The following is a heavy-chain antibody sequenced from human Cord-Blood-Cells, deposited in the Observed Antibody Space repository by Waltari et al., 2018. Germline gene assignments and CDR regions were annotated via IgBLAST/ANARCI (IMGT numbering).Heavy chain of an antibody. Sequence: QGLEWMGWISAYNGNTNYAQKLQGRVTMTTDTSTSTAYMELRSLRSDDTAVYYCARDFGVVIIPLYYYYYMDVWGKGTTVTVSS. CDR2: ISAYNGNT. D-gene: IGHD3-3*01. V-gene: IGHV1-18*01. J-gene: IGHJ6*03. CDR3: ARDFGVVIIPLYYYYYMDV.